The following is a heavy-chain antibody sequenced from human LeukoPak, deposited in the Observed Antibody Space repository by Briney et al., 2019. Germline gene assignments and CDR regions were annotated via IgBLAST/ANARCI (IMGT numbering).Heavy chain of an antibody. J-gene: IGHJ6*03. V-gene: IGHV1-18*01. D-gene: IGHD6-13*01. Sequence: ASVKVSCKASGNTFTNNGISWVRQAPGQGLEWMGWISGYNGNTNYAQKFQGRVTMTTDTSTSTAYMELRSLRSDDTAVYYCARGQYSSSWTPYYYYYMDVWGKGTTVTVSS. CDR3: ARGQYSSSWTPYYYYYMDV. CDR1: GNTFTNNG. CDR2: ISGYNGNT.